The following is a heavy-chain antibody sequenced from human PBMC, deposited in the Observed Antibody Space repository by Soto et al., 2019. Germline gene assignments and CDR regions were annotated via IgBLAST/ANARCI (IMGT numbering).Heavy chain of an antibody. J-gene: IGHJ4*02. CDR2: ISSSGNYA. Sequence: QVQLVESGGGLVKPAGSLRLSCAASGFTFSDYSMSWIRQAPGKGLEWISYISSSGNYADYADSMKGRFSISRDNAKNSLYLQVHSLRAEDTAVYYCARSSGSYWWEFDYWGQGTLVTVSS. CDR1: GFTFSDYS. V-gene: IGHV3-11*06. CDR3: ARSSGSYWWEFDY. D-gene: IGHD3-10*01.